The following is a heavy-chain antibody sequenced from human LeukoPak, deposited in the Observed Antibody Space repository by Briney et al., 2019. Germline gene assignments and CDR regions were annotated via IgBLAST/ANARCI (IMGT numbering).Heavy chain of an antibody. D-gene: IGHD2-2*01. V-gene: IGHV1-18*01. Sequence: ASVKISYKASGNSLPTYGITWVRQAPGQGLEWMGWISSYNGNTDYAQKFQGRVSMTTDTSTNTAYLELRGLRSNDTAVYFCARPAKGAYFYYYMDVWGKGTTVTVSS. CDR2: ISSYNGNT. CDR3: ARPAKGAYFYYYMDV. CDR1: GNSLPTYG. J-gene: IGHJ6*03.